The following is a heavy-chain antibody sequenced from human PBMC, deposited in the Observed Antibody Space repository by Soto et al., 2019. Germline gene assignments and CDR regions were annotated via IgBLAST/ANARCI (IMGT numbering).Heavy chain of an antibody. CDR1: GFTFSNAW. CDR3: ASSNWGSGAYYFDY. J-gene: IGHJ4*02. CDR2: IKSKTDGGTT. D-gene: IGHD7-27*01. V-gene: IGHV3-15*01. Sequence: EVQLVESGGGLVKPGGSLRLSCAASGFTFSNAWMSWVRQAPGKGLEWVGRIKSKTDGGTTDYAAPVKGRFTISRDDSKNTLYLQMNSLRAEDTAVYYCASSNWGSGAYYFDYWGQGTLVTVSS.